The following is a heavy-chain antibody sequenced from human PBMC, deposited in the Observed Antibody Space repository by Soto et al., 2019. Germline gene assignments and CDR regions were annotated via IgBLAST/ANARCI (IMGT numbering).Heavy chain of an antibody. J-gene: IGHJ6*02. D-gene: IGHD3-10*01. CDR2: GNDNWGS. V-gene: IGHV4-59*08. CDR1: GGTISSYY. CDR3: APQGSGALHGLVDV. Sequence: QVPLQESCPELVKPSETLSLSCTVSGGTISSYYWSWIRQSPEKGLEWIGYGNDNWGSNYNPSLRSQVALCLYPSKSQLPLKLTTENAPNTGVYYSAPQGSGALHGLVDVWAQGTTVTVSS.